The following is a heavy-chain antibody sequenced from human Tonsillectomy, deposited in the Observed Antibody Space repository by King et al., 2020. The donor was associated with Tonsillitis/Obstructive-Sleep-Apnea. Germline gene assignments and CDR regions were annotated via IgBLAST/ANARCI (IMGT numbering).Heavy chain of an antibody. D-gene: IGHD2-2*01. Sequence: QLQLQESGPGLVKPSETLSLTCTVSGGSISSYYRSWIRQPPGKGLEWIGYIYYSGSTNYNPSLKSRVTILVDTSKNQFSLKLSSVTAADTAVYYCASLHCSSTSCPWGPWFDPWGQGTLVTVSS. CDR2: IYYSGST. CDR3: ASLHCSSTSCPWGPWFDP. V-gene: IGHV4-59*01. CDR1: GGSISSYY. J-gene: IGHJ5*02.